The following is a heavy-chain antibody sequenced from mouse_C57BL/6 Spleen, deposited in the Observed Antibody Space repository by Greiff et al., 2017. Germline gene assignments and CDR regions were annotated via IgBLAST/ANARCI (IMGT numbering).Heavy chain of an antibody. V-gene: IGHV1-61*01. CDR1: GYTFPSYW. CDR2: IYPSASET. D-gene: IGHD4-1*01. Sequence: QVQLKQPGAELVRPGSSVKLSCKASGYTFPSYWMDWVKQRPGQGLEWIGNIYPSASETHYIQKFQDKAPLTVDQSSSADFMQISRLTDEYSAVYYCARGLGRGALYDYWGQGTTLTVSA. CDR3: ARGLGRGALYDY. J-gene: IGHJ2*01.